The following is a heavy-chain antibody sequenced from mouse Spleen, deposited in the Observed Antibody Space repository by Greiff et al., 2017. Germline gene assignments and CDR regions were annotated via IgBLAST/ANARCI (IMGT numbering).Heavy chain of an antibody. CDR3: ARDGDDGYYVANGYFDV. CDR1: GFTFSDYY. D-gene: IGHD2-3*01. Sequence: EVKLMESEGGLVQPGSSMKLSCTASGFTFSDYYMAWVRQVPEKGLEWVANINYDGSSTYYLDSLKSRFIISRDNAKNILYLQMSSLKSEDTATYYCARDGDDGYYVANGYFDVWGTGTTVTVSA. V-gene: IGHV5-16*01. J-gene: IGHJ1*03. CDR2: INYDGSST.